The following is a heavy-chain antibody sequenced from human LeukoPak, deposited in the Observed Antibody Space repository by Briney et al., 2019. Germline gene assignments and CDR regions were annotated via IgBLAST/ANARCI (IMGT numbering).Heavy chain of an antibody. CDR3: ARGYCSGGSCYSDYYFDY. D-gene: IGHD2-15*01. CDR2: IYYSGST. Sequence: PSETLSLTCTVSGGSISSYYWSWIRQPPGKGLEWIGYIYYSGSTNYNPSLKSRVTISVDTSKNQFSLKLSSVTAADTAVYYCARGYCSGGSCYSDYYFDYWGQGTLVTVSS. J-gene: IGHJ4*02. CDR1: GGSISSYY. V-gene: IGHV4-59*01.